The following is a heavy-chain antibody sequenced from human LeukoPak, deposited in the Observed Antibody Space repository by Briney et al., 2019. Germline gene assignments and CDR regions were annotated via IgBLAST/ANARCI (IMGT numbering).Heavy chain of an antibody. CDR3: ARHVWELLIGFDY. CDR1: GGSISSGNYY. V-gene: IGHV4-61*02. D-gene: IGHD1-26*01. J-gene: IGHJ4*02. CDR2: FHTSGST. Sequence: SSETLSLTCTVSGGSISSGNYYWSWIRQPAGKGLEWIGRFHTSGSTNYNPSLKSRVTILVDTSKSQFSLKLTSVTAADTAVYYCARHVWELLIGFDYWGQGTLVTVSS.